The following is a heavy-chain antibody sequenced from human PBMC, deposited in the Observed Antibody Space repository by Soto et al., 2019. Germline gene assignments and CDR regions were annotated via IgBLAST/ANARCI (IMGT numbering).Heavy chain of an antibody. D-gene: IGHD5-18*01. J-gene: IGHJ4*02. CDR1: GYTFTNNV. Sequence: ASVKVSCKTSGYTFTNNVIHWVRQAPGQRLEWMGWVNVGNDNTKWSRELQGRLPFTKDTSATTAYMELSSLTSEDTAIYFCAREVPYGYSRFDYWGQGTLVTAPQ. CDR3: AREVPYGYSRFDY. V-gene: IGHV1-3*01. CDR2: VNVGNDNT.